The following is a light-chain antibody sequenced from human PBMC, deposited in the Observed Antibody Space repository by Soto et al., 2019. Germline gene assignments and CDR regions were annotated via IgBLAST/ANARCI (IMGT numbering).Light chain of an antibody. Sequence: QSDLTQPPSASGTPGQRVTISRSGSSSNIGSNTVNWYQQLPGTAPKLLIYSNNQRPSGVPDRFSGSKSGTSASLAISGLQSEDEADYYCAAWDDSLNGYVFGTGTKVTVL. V-gene: IGLV1-44*01. CDR3: AAWDDSLNGYV. J-gene: IGLJ1*01. CDR2: SNN. CDR1: SSNIGSNT.